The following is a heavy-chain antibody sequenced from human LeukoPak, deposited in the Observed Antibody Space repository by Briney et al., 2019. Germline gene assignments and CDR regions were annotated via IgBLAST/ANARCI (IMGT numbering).Heavy chain of an antibody. D-gene: IGHD4/OR15-4a*01. Sequence: XCAXXRFXXXNAWMNWVRQAPGKGLEWVGRIKSKADGETTDYAAPVKGRFTISRDDSNNMVYLQMNSLKIEDTAVYYCAIDEPNYAPYDFDYWGQGTLVTVSS. V-gene: IGHV3-15*01. CDR3: AIDEPNYAPYDFDY. CDR1: RFXXXNAW. J-gene: IGHJ4*02. CDR2: IKSKADGETT.